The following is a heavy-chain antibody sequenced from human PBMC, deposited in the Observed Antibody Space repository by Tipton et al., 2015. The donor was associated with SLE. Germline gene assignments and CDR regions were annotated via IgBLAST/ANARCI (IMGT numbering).Heavy chain of an antibody. J-gene: IGHJ2*01. Sequence: TLSLTCTVSGGSISSYYRSWIRQPPGKGLEWIGYIYYSGSTNYNPSLKSRVTISVDTSKNQFSLKLSSVTAADTAVYYCARGGWDREWYFDLWGRGTLVTVSS. CDR1: GGSISSYY. D-gene: IGHD6-19*01. V-gene: IGHV4-59*01. CDR3: ARGGWDREWYFDL. CDR2: IYYSGST.